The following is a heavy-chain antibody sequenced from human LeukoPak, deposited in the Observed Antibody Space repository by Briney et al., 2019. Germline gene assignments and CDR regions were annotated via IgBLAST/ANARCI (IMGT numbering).Heavy chain of an antibody. D-gene: IGHD6-19*01. CDR1: GGSFSGYY. V-gene: IGHV4-34*01. CDR3: ASDSSGPGRSGFDY. CDR2: INHSGST. Sequence: PSETLSLTCAVYGGSFSGYYWSWIRQPPGKGLEWIGEINHSGSTNYNPSLKRRVTISVDTSKNQFSLKLSSVTAADTAVYYCASDSSGPGRSGFDYWGQGTLVTVSS. J-gene: IGHJ4*02.